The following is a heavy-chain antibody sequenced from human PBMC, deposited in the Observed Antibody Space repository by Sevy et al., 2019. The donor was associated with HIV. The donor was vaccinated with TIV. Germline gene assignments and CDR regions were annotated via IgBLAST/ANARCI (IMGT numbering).Heavy chain of an antibody. Sequence: SETLSLTCTVSGGSISVYYWSWIRQPPGKELEYIGYVYHTGSPNYNPSLKSRVTISVDTSNNQFSLKLTSVTAADTDVYYCARAPPVRSGDDSLNWFDPWGQGTLVTVSS. CDR3: ARAPPVRSGDDSLNWFDP. J-gene: IGHJ5*02. V-gene: IGHV4-59*01. D-gene: IGHD5-12*01. CDR1: GGSISVYY. CDR2: VYHTGSP.